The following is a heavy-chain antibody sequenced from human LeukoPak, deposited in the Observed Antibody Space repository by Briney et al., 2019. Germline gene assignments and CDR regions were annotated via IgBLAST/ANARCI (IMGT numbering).Heavy chain of an antibody. D-gene: IGHD4-17*01. J-gene: IGHJ5*02. Sequence: PSETLSLTCTVSGGSISSGDYYWSWIRQPPGKGLEWIGYIYYSGSTNYNPSLKSRVTISVDTSKNQFSLKLSSVTAADTAVYYCARTKPLYGDYWRQGFDPWGQGTLVTVSS. CDR3: ARTKPLYGDYWRQGFDP. CDR2: IYYSGST. V-gene: IGHV4-30-4*01. CDR1: GGSISSGDYY.